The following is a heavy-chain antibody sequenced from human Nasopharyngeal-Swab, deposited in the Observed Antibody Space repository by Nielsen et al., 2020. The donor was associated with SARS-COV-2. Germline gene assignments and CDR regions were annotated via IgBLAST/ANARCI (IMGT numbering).Heavy chain of an antibody. CDR3: ANGPAGSYWYFDL. CDR2: IWYDGSNK. J-gene: IGHJ2*01. D-gene: IGHD2-15*01. Sequence: GESLKISCAASGFTFSSYGMHWVRQAPGKGLEWVAVIWYDGSNKYYADSVKGRFTISRDNSKNTLYLQMNSLRAEDTAVYYCANGPAGSYWYFDLWGRGTLVTVSS. V-gene: IGHV3-30*02. CDR1: GFTFSSYG.